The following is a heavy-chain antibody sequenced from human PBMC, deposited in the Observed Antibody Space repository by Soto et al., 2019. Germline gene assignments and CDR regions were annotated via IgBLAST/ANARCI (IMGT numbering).Heavy chain of an antibody. CDR1: GFTFSSYS. CDR3: ARGKDIVLLEAGMDV. CDR2: ISSSSSYI. J-gene: IGHJ6*02. Sequence: GGSLRLSCAASGFTFSSYSMNWVRQAPGKGLEWVSSISSSSSYIYYADSVKGRFTISSDNAKNSLYLQMNSLRAEDTAVYYCARGKDIVLLEAGMDVWGQGTTVTVSS. V-gene: IGHV3-21*01. D-gene: IGHD2-8*01.